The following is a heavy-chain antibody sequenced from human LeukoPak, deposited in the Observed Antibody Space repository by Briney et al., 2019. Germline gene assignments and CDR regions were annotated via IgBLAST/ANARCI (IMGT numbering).Heavy chain of an antibody. D-gene: IGHD6-13*01. V-gene: IGHV3-53*01. CDR3: ARSPPAMYSTPGFDY. J-gene: IGHJ4*02. CDR2: IYSGGIT. CDR1: GFTVRNNY. Sequence: GGTLRLSCAASGFTVRNNYMSWVRQAPGKGLEWVSVIYSGGITYYADSVKGRFTISRDNSQNTLSLQMNSLRAEDTAVYYCARSPPAMYSTPGFDYWGQGTLVTVSS.